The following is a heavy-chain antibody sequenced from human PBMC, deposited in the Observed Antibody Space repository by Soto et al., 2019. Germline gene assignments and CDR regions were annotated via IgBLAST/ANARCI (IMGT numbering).Heavy chain of an antibody. Sequence: EVQLVESGGGLVKPGGSLRLSCAMSGFTPTNAWMSWVRLPPGKGLEWVGRSKGKPAGGTTDYAAPVKTRFTISRDDSKNTSYVQMSCLKTWKSAVYYCSSGVFMFGYFCFDTWGQGTLFSVSS. CDR1: GFTPTNAW. V-gene: IGHV3-15*01. CDR3: SSGVFMFGYFCFDT. J-gene: IGHJ3*02. CDR2: SKGKPAGGTT. D-gene: IGHD5-18*01.